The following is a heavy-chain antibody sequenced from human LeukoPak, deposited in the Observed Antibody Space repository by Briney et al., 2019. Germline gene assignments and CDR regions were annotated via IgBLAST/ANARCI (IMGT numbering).Heavy chain of an antibody. CDR2: ISTYNGNT. Sequence: ASVKVSCKASGYTFTSHGISWVRQAPGQGLEWMGWISTYNGNTNYAQKLQGRVTMTTDTSTSTAYMELRSLRSDDTAVYYCALRQEHYDILTGYYYNWFDPWGQGTLVTVSS. CDR3: ALRQEHYDILTGYYYNWFDP. CDR1: GYTFTSHG. V-gene: IGHV1-18*01. D-gene: IGHD3-9*01. J-gene: IGHJ5*02.